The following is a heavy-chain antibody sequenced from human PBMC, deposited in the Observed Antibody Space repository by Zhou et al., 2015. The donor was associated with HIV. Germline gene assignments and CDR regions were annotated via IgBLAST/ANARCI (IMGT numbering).Heavy chain of an antibody. Sequence: QVQLVQSGAEVKKPGSSVKVSCKASGGTFSSYAISWVRQAPGQGLEWMGGIIPIFGTANYAQKFQGRVTITADESTSTAYMELSSLRSEDTAVYYCASPLREERWLQFYAFDIWGQGTMVTVSS. D-gene: IGHD5-24*01. V-gene: IGHV1-69*12. J-gene: IGHJ3*02. CDR3: ASPLREERWLQFYAFDI. CDR2: IIPIFGTA. CDR1: GGTFSSYA.